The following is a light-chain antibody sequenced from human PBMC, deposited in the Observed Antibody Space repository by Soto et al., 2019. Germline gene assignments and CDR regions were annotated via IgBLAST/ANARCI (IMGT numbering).Light chain of an antibody. J-gene: IGKJ3*01. CDR3: QHLYNYVFT. V-gene: IGKV1-9*01. CDR2: AAS. CDR1: QGVSSL. Sequence: DIQLTQSPSFLSASVGDRVTITCRASQGVSSLLAWYQQKPGGAPKLLIYAASTLQSGVPSRFSVSGSGTEFTLTISSLQPEDFATYYCQHLYNYVFTFGPGTKVDI.